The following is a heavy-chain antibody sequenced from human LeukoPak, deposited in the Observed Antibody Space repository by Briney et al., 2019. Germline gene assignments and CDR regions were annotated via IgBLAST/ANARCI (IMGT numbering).Heavy chain of an antibody. CDR1: GYTFTAHY. V-gene: IGHV1-2*02. J-gene: IGHJ2*01. CDR2: IDPNSGGT. D-gene: IGHD3-10*01. CDR3: ARRRGTTMVRGVITNYFDP. Sequence: ASVKVSCKASGYTFTAHYIHWVRQAPGQGLEWMGWIDPNSGGTNYAQKFLGSVTMTGDTSINTAFMELSRLRSDDTAIYYCARRRGTTMVRGVITNYFDPWGRGSLVTVSS.